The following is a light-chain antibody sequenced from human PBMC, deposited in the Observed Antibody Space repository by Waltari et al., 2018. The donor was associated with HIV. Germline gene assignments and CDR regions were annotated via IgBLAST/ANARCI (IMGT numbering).Light chain of an antibody. CDR3: AAWDASLSAVV. J-gene: IGLJ2*01. V-gene: IGLV2-11*01. Sequence: QSALTQPPSVSGSPGQSVTISCTGTSSNVGGYNYVSWYQQHPGKAPKLLIYDVTKRPSGVPDRFSASKSDNTASLTISGLQAEDEADYYCAAWDASLSAVVFGGGTKLTVL. CDR2: DVT. CDR1: SSNVGGYNY.